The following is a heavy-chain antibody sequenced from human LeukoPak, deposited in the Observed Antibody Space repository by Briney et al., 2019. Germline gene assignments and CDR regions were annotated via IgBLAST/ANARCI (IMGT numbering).Heavy chain of an antibody. D-gene: IGHD1-14*01. CDR1: GGSVSSGSYY. CDR3: ARRWYNAYCDY. V-gene: IGHV4-61*01. CDR2: IDYSGIT. Sequence: VKPSETLSLTCTVSGGSVSSGSYYWSWVRQPPGKGLEGIGCIDYSGITYYNPSLKSRVTVSADTSKNQFSLKLTSVTAADTAVYYCARRWYNAYCDYWGKGSLVTVSS. J-gene: IGHJ4*02.